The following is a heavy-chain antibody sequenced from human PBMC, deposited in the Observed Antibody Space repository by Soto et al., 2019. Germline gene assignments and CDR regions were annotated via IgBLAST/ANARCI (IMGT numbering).Heavy chain of an antibody. CDR1: GYSFTSDW. Sequence: PGESLKISCKGSGYSFTSDWISCVRQMAGKGLEWLGRIVPSDSYTNFSASFQGHVTISADKSISTAYLQWSSLKASDTAMYDCARPAVAGNYFYYGTDVWGQGTTVTVSS. J-gene: IGHJ6*02. V-gene: IGHV5-10-1*01. CDR3: ARPAVAGNYFYYGTDV. CDR2: IVPSDSYT. D-gene: IGHD6-19*01.